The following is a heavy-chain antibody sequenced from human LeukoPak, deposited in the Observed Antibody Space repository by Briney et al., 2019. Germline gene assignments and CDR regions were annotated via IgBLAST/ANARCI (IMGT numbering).Heavy chain of an antibody. J-gene: IGHJ4*02. V-gene: IGHV3-48*04. CDR2: ISSSSSTI. D-gene: IGHD6-19*01. Sequence: GGSLRLSCAASGFTFSSYSMNWVRQAPGKGLEWVSYISSSSSTIYYADSVKGRFTISRDNAKNTLYLQMNSLRAEDTAVYYCAKGPWVALSGLFDFWGQGTLVTVSS. CDR3: AKGPWVALSGLFDF. CDR1: GFTFSSYS.